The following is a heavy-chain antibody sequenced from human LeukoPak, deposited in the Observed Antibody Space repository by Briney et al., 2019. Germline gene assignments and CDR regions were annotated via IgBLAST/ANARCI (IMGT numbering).Heavy chain of an antibody. J-gene: IGHJ4*02. CDR3: AKDVLVWFGEPYGTYYFDH. D-gene: IGHD3-10*01. V-gene: IGHV3-30*02. CDR2: IRYDGSNR. Sequence: PGGSLRLSCAASGFTFSSYGMHWVRQAPGKGLEWVAFIRYDGSNRYYADSVKGRFTISRDNSKSTLYLQMNSLRVEDTAVYYCAKDVLVWFGEPYGTYYFDHWGQGTLVTVSS. CDR1: GFTFSSYG.